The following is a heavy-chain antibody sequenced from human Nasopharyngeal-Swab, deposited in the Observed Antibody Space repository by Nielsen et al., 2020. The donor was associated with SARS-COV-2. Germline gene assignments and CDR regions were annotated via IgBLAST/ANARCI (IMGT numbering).Heavy chain of an antibody. CDR2: ISWDGGST. D-gene: IGHD3-9*01. CDR3: AKDSQGSVLRYFDWLPYGMDV. V-gene: IGHV3-43*01. Sequence: GESLKISCAASGFTFDDYTMHWVRQAPGKGLEWVSLISWDGGSTYYADSVKGRFTISRDNSKNSLYLQMNSLRTEDTALYYCAKDSQGSVLRYFDWLPYGMDVWGQGTTVTVSS. CDR1: GFTFDDYT. J-gene: IGHJ6*02.